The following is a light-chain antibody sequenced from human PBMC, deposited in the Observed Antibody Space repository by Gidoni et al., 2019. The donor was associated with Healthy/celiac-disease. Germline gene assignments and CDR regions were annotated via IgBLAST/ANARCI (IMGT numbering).Light chain of an antibody. Sequence: DIQMTQSPSTLSASVGDRVTITCRASQSISIWLAWYQQKPGKAPKLLIYKASSLESGVPSRFSGSGSGTEFTLTISSLQTDDFATYYCQQYNSYSVTFGGGTKVEIK. CDR1: QSISIW. V-gene: IGKV1-5*03. CDR2: KAS. CDR3: QQYNSYSVT. J-gene: IGKJ4*01.